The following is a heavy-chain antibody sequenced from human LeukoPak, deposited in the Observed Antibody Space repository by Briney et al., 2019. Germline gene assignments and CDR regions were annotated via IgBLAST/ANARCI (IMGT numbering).Heavy chain of an antibody. CDR1: GYRFTSYW. CDR3: ASVFEDIVVVVAANNAFDI. CDR2: IYPGDSDT. Sequence: GESLKISCKGSGYRFTSYWIGWVRQMPGKGLEWMGIIYPGDSDTRYSPSFQGQVTISADKSISTAYLQWSSLKASDTAMYYCASVFEDIVVVVAANNAFDIWGQGTMVTVSS. J-gene: IGHJ3*02. D-gene: IGHD2-15*01. V-gene: IGHV5-51*01.